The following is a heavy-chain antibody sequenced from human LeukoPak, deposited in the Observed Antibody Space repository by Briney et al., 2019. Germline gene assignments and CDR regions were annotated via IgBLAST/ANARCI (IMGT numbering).Heavy chain of an antibody. J-gene: IGHJ4*02. D-gene: IGHD4-23*01. CDR2: IYTSGST. CDR3: ARQKTTVVTYYFDY. Sequence: SETLSLTCTVSGGSISSGSYYWSWIRQPAGKGLEWIGRIYTSGSTNYNPSLKSRVTISVDTSKNQFSLKLSSVTAADTAVYYCARQKTTVVTYYFDYWGQGTLVTVSS. V-gene: IGHV4-61*02. CDR1: GGSISSGSYY.